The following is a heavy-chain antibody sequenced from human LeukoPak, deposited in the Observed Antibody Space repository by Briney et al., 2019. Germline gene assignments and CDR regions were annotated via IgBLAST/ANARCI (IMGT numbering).Heavy chain of an antibody. Sequence: GGSLRLSCAASGFTFDDYAMHWVRQAPGKGLEWVSGISWNSGSIGYADSVKGRFTISRDNAKNSLYLQMNSLRAEDTALYYCAKALHRNYYDSSGPWDYWGQGTLVTVSS. D-gene: IGHD3-22*01. CDR3: AKALHRNYYDSSGPWDY. CDR2: ISWNSGSI. CDR1: GFTFDDYA. J-gene: IGHJ4*02. V-gene: IGHV3-9*01.